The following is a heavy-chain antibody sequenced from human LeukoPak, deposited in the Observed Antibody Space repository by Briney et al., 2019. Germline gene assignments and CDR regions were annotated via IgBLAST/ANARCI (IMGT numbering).Heavy chain of an antibody. D-gene: IGHD1-1*01. Sequence: PGGSLRLSCAASGFTFSGSAMHWVSQASGKGLEGVGRIRSQTNNYTTSYAASVRGRFALSRDDSKNTAYLQMNSLKTEDTAVYYCTRYNVGFESWGQGTLVTVSS. CDR1: GFTFSGSA. CDR3: TRYNVGFES. CDR2: IRSQTNNYTT. V-gene: IGHV3-73*01. J-gene: IGHJ4*02.